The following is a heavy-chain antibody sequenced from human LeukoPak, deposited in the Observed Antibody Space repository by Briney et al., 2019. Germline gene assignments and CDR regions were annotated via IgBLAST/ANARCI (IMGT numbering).Heavy chain of an antibody. D-gene: IGHD4-17*01. CDR3: AIHAARETTVTTSAY. Sequence: ASVKVSCKSCVYTFTGYYMQGVRQPRGQGRDCMGWINPNNGGTKYAQRFQGRVTMTRDTSTSTAYMELSRLSSDDTAVYCCAIHAARETTVTTSAYWGQGTLVTVSS. V-gene: IGHV1-2*02. J-gene: IGHJ4*02. CDR2: INPNNGGT. CDR1: VYTFTGYY.